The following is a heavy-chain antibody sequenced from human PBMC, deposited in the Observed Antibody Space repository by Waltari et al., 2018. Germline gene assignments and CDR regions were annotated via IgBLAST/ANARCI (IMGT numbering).Heavy chain of an antibody. D-gene: IGHD2-2*01. CDR2: IYHSGST. CDR3: ARAKYCSSTSCSHFDY. J-gene: IGHJ4*02. Sequence: QVQLQESGPGLVKPSETLSLTCTVSGYSISSGYYWGWLRQPPGKGLEWIGSIYHSGSTYYNPSLKSRVTISVDTSKNQFSLKLSSVTAADTAVYYCARAKYCSSTSCSHFDYWGQGTLVTVSS. V-gene: IGHV4-38-2*02. CDR1: GYSISSGYY.